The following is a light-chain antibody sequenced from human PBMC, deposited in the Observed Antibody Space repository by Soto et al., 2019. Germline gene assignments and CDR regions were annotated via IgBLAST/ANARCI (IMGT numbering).Light chain of an antibody. CDR2: EVS. Sequence: QSALTQPASVSGSPGQSITISCTGTSSDVGGYDYVSWYQLHPGKAPKLMVFEVSNRPSGVSYRFSGSKSGNTASLTISGLQADDEADYFCSSYSISTAYLFGNGTKVTVL. J-gene: IGLJ1*01. CDR3: SSYSISTAYL. CDR1: SSDVGGYDY. V-gene: IGLV2-14*01.